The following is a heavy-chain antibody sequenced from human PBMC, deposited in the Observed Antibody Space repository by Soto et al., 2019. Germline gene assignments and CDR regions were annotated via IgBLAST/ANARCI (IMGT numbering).Heavy chain of an antibody. CDR2: IYHSGST. V-gene: IGHV4-30-2*01. D-gene: IGHD2-15*01. CDR1: GGSISSGGYS. CDR3: ARGQVVAAQH. J-gene: IGHJ1*01. Sequence: SETLSLTCAVSGGSISSGGYSWSWIRQPPGKGLEWIGYIYHSGSTYYNPSLKSRVTISVDRSKNQFSLKLSSVTAADTAVYYCARGQVVAAQHWGQGPWSPSPQ.